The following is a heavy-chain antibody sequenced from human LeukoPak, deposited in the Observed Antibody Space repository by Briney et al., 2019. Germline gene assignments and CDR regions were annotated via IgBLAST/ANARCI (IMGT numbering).Heavy chain of an antibody. V-gene: IGHV3-23*01. CDR3: AKDLWFGDLSFGDY. CDR2: ISSSDGST. D-gene: IGHD3-10*01. J-gene: IGHJ4*02. CDR1: GFTFRRYA. Sequence: GGSLRLSCAASGFTFRRYAMSWVRQAPGKGLEWVSGISSSDGSTYYADSVQGRFTISRDNSKNTLYLQMNSLRAEDTAVYYCAKDLWFGDLSFGDYWGQGTLVTVSS.